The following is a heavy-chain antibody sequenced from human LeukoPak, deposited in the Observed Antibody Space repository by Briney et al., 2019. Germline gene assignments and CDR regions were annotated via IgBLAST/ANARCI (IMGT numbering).Heavy chain of an antibody. J-gene: IGHJ6*02. D-gene: IGHD3-10*01. CDR3: ARDGANYGSASYYGMDV. Sequence: PGGSLRVSCAASGFTFSSYSMNWVRQAPGNGLEWVSSISSSSSYIYYADSVKGRFTISRDNAKNSLYLQMNSLRAEDTAVYYCARDGANYGSASYYGMDVWGQGTTVTVSS. CDR1: GFTFSSYS. CDR2: ISSSSSYI. V-gene: IGHV3-21*01.